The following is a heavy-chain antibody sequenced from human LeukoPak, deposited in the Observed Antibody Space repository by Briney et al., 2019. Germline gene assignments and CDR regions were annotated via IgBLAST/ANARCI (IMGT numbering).Heavy chain of an antibody. CDR2: IYHSGST. Sequence: SETLSLTCTVSGYSISSGYYWGWIRQPPGKGLEWIGSIYHSGSTYYNPSLKSRVTISVDTSKNQFSLKLSSVTAADTGVYYCARDAYSYGQFEDWFDPWGQGIMVTVSS. CDR3: ARDAYSYGQFEDWFDP. CDR1: GYSISSGYY. J-gene: IGHJ5*02. D-gene: IGHD5-18*01. V-gene: IGHV4-38-2*02.